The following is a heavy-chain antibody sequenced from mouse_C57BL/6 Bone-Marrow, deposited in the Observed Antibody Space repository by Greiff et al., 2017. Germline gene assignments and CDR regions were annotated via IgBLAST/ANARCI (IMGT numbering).Heavy chain of an antibody. Sequence: QVQLQQPGAELVMPGASVKLSCKASGYTFTSYWMHWVKQRPGQGLEWIGEIDPPDSYTNYNQKFKGKSTLTVDKSSSTAYMQLSSLTSEDSAVYYCARGSSKGAYAMDYWGQGTSVTVSS. D-gene: IGHD1-1*01. CDR1: GYTFTSYW. V-gene: IGHV1-69*01. J-gene: IGHJ4*01. CDR3: ARGSSKGAYAMDY. CDR2: IDPPDSYT.